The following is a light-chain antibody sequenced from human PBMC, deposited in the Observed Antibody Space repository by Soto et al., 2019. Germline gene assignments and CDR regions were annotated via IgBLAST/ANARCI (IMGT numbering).Light chain of an antibody. V-gene: IGKV3-15*01. CDR1: QSVNNN. CDR3: QQYNDWPLT. Sequence: EIVMTQSPATLSVSPGERATLSCSASQSVNNNLAWYQQKPGQAPSLLLYGASARATVIPATFSGSGSGTEFTLTISILQSEDFAVYYWQQYNDWPLTFGGGTQVEIK. CDR2: GAS. J-gene: IGKJ4*01.